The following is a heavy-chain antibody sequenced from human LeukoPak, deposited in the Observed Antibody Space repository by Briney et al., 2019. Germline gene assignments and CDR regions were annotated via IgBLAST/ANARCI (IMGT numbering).Heavy chain of an antibody. J-gene: IGHJ4*02. D-gene: IGHD2-21*02. CDR2: IYYTGTT. V-gene: IGHV4-39*07. CDR1: GGSMNINNYY. Sequence: PSETLSLTCTVFGGSMNINNYYWAWIRQPPGKGLEWIGSIYYTGTTYYNPSLNYRVTISVDTSKNQFSLRLTSVTAADTAVYYCARGGDCPDYWGQGTLVTVSS. CDR3: ARGGDCPDY.